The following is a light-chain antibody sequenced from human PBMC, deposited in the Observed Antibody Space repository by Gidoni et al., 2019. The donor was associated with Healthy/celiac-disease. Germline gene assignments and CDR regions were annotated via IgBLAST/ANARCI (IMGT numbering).Light chain of an antibody. CDR3: QQYYRTPQT. Sequence: DSVMTQSPDSLAVSLGERATINCKSSQSVLYSSNNKNYLAWYQQNPGKPPKLLIYWASTRESGVPDRFSGSGSGPDFTLTIRSLQAEAVAVYYCQQYYRTPQTFGPGTQVDIQ. CDR1: QSVLYSSNNKNY. J-gene: IGKJ3*01. V-gene: IGKV4-1*01. CDR2: WAS.